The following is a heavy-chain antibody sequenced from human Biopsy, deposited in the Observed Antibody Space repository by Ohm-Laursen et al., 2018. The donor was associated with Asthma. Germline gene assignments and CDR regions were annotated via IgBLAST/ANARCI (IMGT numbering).Heavy chain of an antibody. D-gene: IGHD3-9*01. Sequence: SLRLSCAASGFTFSSYGMHWVRQAPGKGLEWVAVISYDGSNKYYADSVRGRFTISRDNSKNTLYLQMNSLRAEDTAVYYCAKAERYFDWYWFDPWGQGTLVTVSS. V-gene: IGHV3-30*18. CDR1: GFTFSSYG. CDR3: AKAERYFDWYWFDP. CDR2: ISYDGSNK. J-gene: IGHJ5*02.